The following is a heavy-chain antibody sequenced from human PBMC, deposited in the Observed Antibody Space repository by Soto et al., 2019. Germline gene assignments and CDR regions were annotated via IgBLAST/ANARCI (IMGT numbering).Heavy chain of an antibody. CDR1: GGSISSYY. V-gene: IGHV4-59*01. D-gene: IGHD2-21*02. J-gene: IGHJ5*02. CDR2: IYYSGST. CDR3: AREGPAYCGGDCFWFDP. Sequence: QVQLQESGPGLVKPSETLSLTCTVSGGSISSYYWSWIRQPPGKGLEWIGYIYYSGSTNYNPSLKSRVTLSVDTSKNQFSLQLSSVPAADTAVYYCAREGPAYCGGDCFWFDPWGQGTLVTVSS.